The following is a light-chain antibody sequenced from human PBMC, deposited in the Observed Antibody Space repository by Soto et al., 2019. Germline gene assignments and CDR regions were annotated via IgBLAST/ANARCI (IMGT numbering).Light chain of an antibody. J-gene: IGLJ2*01. CDR1: SSDVGGYNY. CDR3: SSYAGSNNVL. V-gene: IGLV2-8*01. CDR2: EVS. Sequence: QSALTQPPSASGSPGQSVTISCTGTSSDVGGYNYVSWYQQHPGKAPKLMIYEVSKRPSGVPDRFSGSKSGNTASLTVSGLQAEDEADYYFSSYAGSNNVLFGGGTKLTVL.